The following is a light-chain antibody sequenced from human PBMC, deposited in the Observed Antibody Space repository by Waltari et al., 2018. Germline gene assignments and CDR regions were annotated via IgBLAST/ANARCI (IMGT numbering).Light chain of an antibody. J-gene: IGKJ1*01. V-gene: IGKV4-1*01. CDR1: QSVLYRSNKQNY. Sequence: DIVMTQSPDSLAVSLGERATINCKSSQSVLYRSNKQNYLAWYQQKPGQPPKLLISWASTRESGVPDRFSGSGSETDFTLIINSLQAEDVAVYYCQQYYDNTGTFGQGTKGEIK. CDR3: QQYYDNTGT. CDR2: WAS.